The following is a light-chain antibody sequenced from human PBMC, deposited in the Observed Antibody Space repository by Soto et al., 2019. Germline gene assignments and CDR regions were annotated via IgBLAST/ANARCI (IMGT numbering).Light chain of an antibody. CDR2: DAS. CDR3: QQRDNWPWT. J-gene: IGKJ1*01. V-gene: IGKV3-11*01. CDR1: RRVSSY. Sequence: ETVLTQSPATLSLSPGDRATLSCRASRRVSSYLAWYQQKAGQAPRLLIYDASNRAAGTPARFSGSGSGTDFTLAISSLEPKDFAVYYFQQRDNWPWTFGQGTKVEI.